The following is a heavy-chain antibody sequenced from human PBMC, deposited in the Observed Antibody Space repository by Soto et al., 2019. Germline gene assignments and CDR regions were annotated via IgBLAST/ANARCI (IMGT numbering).Heavy chain of an antibody. CDR3: APLWFGFLYYFAP. D-gene: IGHD3-10*01. J-gene: IGHJ4*02. CDR2: ISDSGDST. Sequence: EVQLLESGGGLVQPGGSLRLSCAASGFTFRTYAMTWVRQAPGKGLEWVSDISDSGDSTYYADSVKRRFNISRDNSKNTLYLQMNSLPAADTAVYYCAPLWFGFLYYFAPWGQGTLVTVSS. CDR1: GFTFRTYA. V-gene: IGHV3-23*01.